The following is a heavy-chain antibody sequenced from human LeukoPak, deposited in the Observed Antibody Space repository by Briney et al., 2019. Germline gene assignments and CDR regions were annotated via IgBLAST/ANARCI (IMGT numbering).Heavy chain of an antibody. CDR1: GGSISSSSYY. V-gene: IGHV4-39*01. CDR2: IYYSGST. D-gene: IGHD4-17*01. J-gene: IGHJ5*02. CDR3: ARQASGYGDLDP. Sequence: SETLSLTCTVSGGSISSSSYYWGWIRQPPGKGLEWIGSIYYSGSTYYNPSLKSRVTISVDTSKNQFSLKLSSVTAADTAVYYCARQASGYGDLDPWGQGTLVTVSS.